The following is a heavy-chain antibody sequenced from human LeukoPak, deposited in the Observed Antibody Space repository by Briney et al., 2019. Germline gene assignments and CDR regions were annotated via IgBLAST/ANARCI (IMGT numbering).Heavy chain of an antibody. V-gene: IGHV1-18*01. J-gene: IGHJ5*02. CDR1: GYTFTSYG. Sequence: ASVKVSCKASGYTFTSYGFSWVRQAPGQGLEWMGWICASNGNTKYTEEFQGRLTLTADTSTSTAYMELRSLRSDDTAVYYCARDYSDHGAHHWGQGTLVTVSS. D-gene: IGHD2-21*01. CDR3: ARDYSDHGAHH. CDR2: ICASNGNT.